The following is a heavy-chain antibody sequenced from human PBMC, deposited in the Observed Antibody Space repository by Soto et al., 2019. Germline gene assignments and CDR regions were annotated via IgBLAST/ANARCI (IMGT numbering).Heavy chain of an antibody. CDR3: ARDSRTTVRSSAY. CDR1: GYTFTSYG. CDR2: ISAYNGNT. V-gene: IGHV1-18*01. D-gene: IGHD4-4*01. Sequence: QVQMVQSGAEVKKPGASVKVSCKASGYTFTSYGISWVRQAPGQGLEWMGWISAYNGNTNCAQKLQGSVTMSTDNSTSTADMDLRSLKSDDSAVYYFARDSRTTVRSSAYWFQGPLVTVSS. J-gene: IGHJ4*02.